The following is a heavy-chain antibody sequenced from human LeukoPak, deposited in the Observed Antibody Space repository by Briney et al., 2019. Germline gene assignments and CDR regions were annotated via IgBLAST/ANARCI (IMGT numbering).Heavy chain of an antibody. J-gene: IGHJ4*02. CDR1: GFTFSSYS. CDR3: ARDEYCSGGSCYDY. V-gene: IGHV3-48*02. CDR2: ISSSSSTI. Sequence: GGYLRRSCAASGFTFSSYSMNWVRQAPGKGLEWVSHISSSSSTIYYADSVKGRFTISRDNAKKSLYLQMNSLRDEDTAVYYCARDEYCSGGSCYDYWGQGTLVTVSS. D-gene: IGHD2-15*01.